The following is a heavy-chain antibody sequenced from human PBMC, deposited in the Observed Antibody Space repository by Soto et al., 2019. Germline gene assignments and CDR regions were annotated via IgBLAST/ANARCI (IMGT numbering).Heavy chain of an antibody. V-gene: IGHV4-59*01. CDR1: GGSISSYY. CDR2: IYYSGST. CDR3: ARVNHGYYYYMDV. J-gene: IGHJ6*03. Sequence: SETLSLTCTVSGGSISSYYWSWIRQPPGKGLEWIGYIYYSGSTNYNPSLKSRVTISVDTSKNQFSLKLSSVTAADTAVYYCARVNHGYYYYMDVWGKGTTVTVSS.